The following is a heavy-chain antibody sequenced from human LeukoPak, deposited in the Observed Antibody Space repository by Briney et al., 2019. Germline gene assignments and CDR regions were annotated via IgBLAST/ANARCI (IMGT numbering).Heavy chain of an antibody. J-gene: IGHJ3*02. V-gene: IGHV3-30*18. D-gene: IGHD3-16*01. Sequence: GRSLRLSCAASEFTFSSYGMHWVRQAPGKGLEWVAVIWYGGSNKYYADSVKGRFTISRDNSKNTLYLQMNSLRAEDTAVYYCAKDLGGATFRAFDIWGQGTMVTVSS. CDR2: IWYGGSNK. CDR1: EFTFSSYG. CDR3: AKDLGGATFRAFDI.